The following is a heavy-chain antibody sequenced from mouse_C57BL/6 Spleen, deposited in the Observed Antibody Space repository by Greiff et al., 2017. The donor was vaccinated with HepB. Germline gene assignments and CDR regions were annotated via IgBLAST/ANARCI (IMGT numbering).Heavy chain of an antibody. CDR2: IYPGDGDT. J-gene: IGHJ2*01. CDR1: GYAFSSYW. D-gene: IGHD1-1*01. Sequence: VQLQQSGAELVKPGASVKISCKASGYAFSSYWMNWVKQRPGKGLEWIGQIYPGDGDTNYNGKFKGKATLTADKSSSTAYMQLSSLTSEDSAVYYCARGDYGSSVDYWGQGTTRTVSS. CDR3: ARGDYGSSVDY. V-gene: IGHV1-80*01.